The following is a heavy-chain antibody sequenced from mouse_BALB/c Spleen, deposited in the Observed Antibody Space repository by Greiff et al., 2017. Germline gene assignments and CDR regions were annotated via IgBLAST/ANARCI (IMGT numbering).Heavy chain of an antibody. D-gene: IGHD2-10*01. V-gene: IGHV5-4*02. Sequence: DVHLVESGGGLVKPGGSLKLSCAASGFTFSDYYMYWVRQTPEKRLEWVATISDGGSYTYYPDSVKGRFTISRDNAKNNLYLQMSSLKSEDTAMYYCARAYYGNFFDYWGQGTTLTVSS. CDR2: ISDGGSYT. CDR3: ARAYYGNFFDY. J-gene: IGHJ2*01. CDR1: GFTFSDYY.